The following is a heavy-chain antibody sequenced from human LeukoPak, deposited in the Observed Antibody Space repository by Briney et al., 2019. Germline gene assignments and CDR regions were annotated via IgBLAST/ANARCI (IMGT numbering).Heavy chain of an antibody. CDR3: ARDPDTIFGVVIEYYYGMDV. J-gene: IGHJ6*02. CDR1: GFTFSRSP. V-gene: IGHV3-64*04. CDR2: ISSDGVST. D-gene: IGHD3-3*01. Sequence: GGSLRLSCSASGFTFSRSPMHWVRQAPGKGLEYVSAISSDGVSTYYGASMKGRFTISRDNSKNTLYLQMNSLRAEDTAVYYCARDPDTIFGVVIEYYYGMDVWGQGTTVTVSS.